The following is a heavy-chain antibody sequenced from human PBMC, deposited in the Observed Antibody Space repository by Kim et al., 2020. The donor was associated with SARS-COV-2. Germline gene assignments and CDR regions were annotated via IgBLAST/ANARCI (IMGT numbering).Heavy chain of an antibody. Sequence: SVKVSCKASGGTFNSYAITWVRQAPGQGLEWMGGIIPIFATANYAQKFQGRVTITADESESTSTAYMELSSLRSDDTAVYYCARGDRDSSGSNWFDPWGQGTLVTVSS. CDR2: IIPIFATA. CDR1: GGTFNSYA. D-gene: IGHD3-22*01. J-gene: IGHJ5*02. CDR3: ARGDRDSSGSNWFDP. V-gene: IGHV1-69*13.